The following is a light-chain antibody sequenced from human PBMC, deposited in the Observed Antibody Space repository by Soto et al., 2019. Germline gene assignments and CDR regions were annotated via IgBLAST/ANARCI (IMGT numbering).Light chain of an antibody. J-gene: IGKJ5*01. V-gene: IGKV3-11*01. CDR2: DAS. Sequence: EIVLTQSPATLSLSPGERATLSCRASQSVSSYLAWYQQKPGQAPRLLIYDASNRATGIPARFSGSGSGTDFTLTNISLEPEDVAVYYCQQRINLLPITFGQGTRVEIK. CDR1: QSVSSY. CDR3: QQRINLLPIT.